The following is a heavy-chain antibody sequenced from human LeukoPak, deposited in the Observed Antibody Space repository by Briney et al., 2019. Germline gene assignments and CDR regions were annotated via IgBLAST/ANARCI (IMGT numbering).Heavy chain of an antibody. D-gene: IGHD2-15*01. CDR2: ISYDGSNK. Sequence: GGSLRLSCAASGFTFSSYGMHRVRQAPGKGLEWVAVISYDGSNKYYADSVKGRFTISRDNSKNTLYLQMNSLRAEDTAVYYCAKDRVVVVVAASFDYWGQGILVTVSS. CDR3: AKDRVVVVVAASFDY. J-gene: IGHJ4*02. V-gene: IGHV3-30*18. CDR1: GFTFSSYG.